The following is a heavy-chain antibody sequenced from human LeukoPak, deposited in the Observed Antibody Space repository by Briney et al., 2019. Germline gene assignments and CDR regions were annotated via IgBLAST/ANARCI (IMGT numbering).Heavy chain of an antibody. Sequence: PSETLSLTCTVSGGSISSYYWSWIRQPPGKGLEWIGYIYYSGSTYYNPSLKSRVTISVDTSKSQFSLKLSSVTAADTAVYYCARDLGWQLVIDPWGQGTLVTVSS. D-gene: IGHD6-6*01. J-gene: IGHJ5*02. CDR3: ARDLGWQLVIDP. V-gene: IGHV4-30-4*08. CDR2: IYYSGST. CDR1: GGSISSYY.